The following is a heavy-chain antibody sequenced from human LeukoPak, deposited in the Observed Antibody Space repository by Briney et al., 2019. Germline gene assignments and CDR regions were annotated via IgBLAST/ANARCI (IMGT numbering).Heavy chain of an antibody. J-gene: IGHJ4*02. CDR1: GYTFTSYG. Sequence: ASVKVSCKASGYTFTSYGISWVRQAPGQGLEWMGWISAHNGNTNYAQKLQGRVAMTTDTSTSTAYMELRSLRSDDTAVYYCARDYGNIVIVPGAIWGQGTLVTVSS. V-gene: IGHV1-18*01. D-gene: IGHD2-2*01. CDR3: ARDYGNIVIVPGAI. CDR2: ISAHNGNT.